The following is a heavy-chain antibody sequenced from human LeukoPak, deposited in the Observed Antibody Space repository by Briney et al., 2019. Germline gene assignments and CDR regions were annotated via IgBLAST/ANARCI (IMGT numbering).Heavy chain of an antibody. J-gene: IGHJ4*02. CDR3: AKDRGVAGSGSYFDY. D-gene: IGHD3-10*01. CDR1: GFTFSSYT. V-gene: IGHV3-21*01. Sequence: PGGSLRLSCAASGFTFSSYTMNWVRQAPGKGLEWVSSIAGSSGYISYADSVKGRFTISRDNSKNTLYLQMNSLRAEDTAVYYCAKDRGVAGSGSYFDYWGQGTLVTVSS. CDR2: IAGSSGYI.